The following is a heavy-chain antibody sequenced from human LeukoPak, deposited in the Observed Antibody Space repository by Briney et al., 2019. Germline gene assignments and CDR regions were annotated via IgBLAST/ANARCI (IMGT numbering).Heavy chain of an antibody. J-gene: IGHJ4*02. V-gene: IGHV1-46*01. D-gene: IGHD2-15*01. CDR3: ARVHCSGGSCYVWRFDY. Sequence: ASVKVSCKASGYIFTSFYMHWVRQAPGQGLEWMGIINPSGGTTTYAHKFQGRVTMTRDTSTSTVYMELSSLRSEDTAVYYCARVHCSGGSCYVWRFDYWGQGTLVTVSS. CDR1: GYIFTSFY. CDR2: INPSGGTT.